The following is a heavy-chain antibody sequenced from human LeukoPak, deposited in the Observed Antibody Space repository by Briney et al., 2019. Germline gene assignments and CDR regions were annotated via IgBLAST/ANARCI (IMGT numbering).Heavy chain of an antibody. V-gene: IGHV4-61*08. J-gene: IGHJ4*02. CDR1: GGSVNSGGYY. D-gene: IGHD3-10*01. CDR3: AAGPNLYYFDY. CDR2: VSYSGST. Sequence: PSETLSLTCTVSGGSVNSGGYYWSWIRPPPGEGLEWIGYVSYSGSTNYNPSLRSRVAISVDTPKNRFSLRLSSVTAADTAVYYCAAGPNLYYFDYWGQGALVTVSS.